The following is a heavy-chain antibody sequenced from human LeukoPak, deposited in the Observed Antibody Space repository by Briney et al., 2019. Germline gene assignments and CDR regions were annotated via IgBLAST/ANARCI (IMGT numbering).Heavy chain of an antibody. CDR3: ARAQYCSSTSCYTSEYFQH. D-gene: IGHD2-2*02. CDR2: IGAYNGNT. J-gene: IGHJ1*01. Sequence: ASVKVSCKASGYTFTSYGISWVRQAPGQGLEWMGWIGAYNGNTNYAQKLQGRVTMTTDTSTSTAYMELRSLRSDDTAVYYCARAQYCSSTSCYTSEYFQHWGQGTLVTVSS. CDR1: GYTFTSYG. V-gene: IGHV1-18*01.